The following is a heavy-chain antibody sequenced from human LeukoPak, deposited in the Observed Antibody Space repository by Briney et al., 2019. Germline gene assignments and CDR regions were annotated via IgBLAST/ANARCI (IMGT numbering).Heavy chain of an antibody. CDR2: IYYSGST. V-gene: IGHV4-30-4*08. Sequence: PSEALSLTCTVSGGSISSGDYYWSWIRQPPGRGLEWIGYIYYSGSTYYNPSLKSRVTISVGTSKNQFSLKLSSVTAADTAVYYRARGTPGRYDFWSGYSVWGQGTLVTVSS. D-gene: IGHD3-3*01. J-gene: IGHJ4*02. CDR1: GGSISSGDYY. CDR3: ARGTPGRYDFWSGYSV.